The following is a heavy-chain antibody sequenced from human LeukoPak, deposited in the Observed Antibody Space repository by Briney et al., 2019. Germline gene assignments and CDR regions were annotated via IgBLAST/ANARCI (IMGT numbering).Heavy chain of an antibody. J-gene: IGHJ4*02. CDR1: GGSISSSSYY. CDR3: ARAARGYLYYFDY. Sequence: SETPSLTCTVSGGSISSSSYYWGWIRQPPGKGLEWIGSIFYSGSTYYNPSLQSRVTISVDTSKNQFSLKLSSVTAADTAVYYCARAARGYLYYFDYWGQGTLVTVSS. D-gene: IGHD3-22*01. V-gene: IGHV4-39*07. CDR2: IFYSGST.